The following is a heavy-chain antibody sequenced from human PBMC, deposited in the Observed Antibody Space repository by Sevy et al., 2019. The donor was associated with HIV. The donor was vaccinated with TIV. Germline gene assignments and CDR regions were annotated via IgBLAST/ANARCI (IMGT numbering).Heavy chain of an antibody. CDR1: GGSITNSHDY. CDR3: VGPTAPLHRVDGDET. V-gene: IGHV4-39*03. D-gene: IGHD1-26*01. J-gene: IGHJ4*02. Sequence: SETLSLTCAVSGGSITNSHDYWGWVRQSPEKGHEWIGNSHYSGRPYYNPSFDRRLTISVDTTTQQVFLQLASVTAANAAFYCCVGPTAPLHRVDGDETWGRGILVTVSS. CDR2: SHYSGRP.